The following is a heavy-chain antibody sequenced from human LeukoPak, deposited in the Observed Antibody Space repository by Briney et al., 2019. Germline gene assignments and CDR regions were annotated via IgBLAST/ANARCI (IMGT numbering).Heavy chain of an antibody. CDR1: GYTFTSYG. CDR3: ARAQDGYNWKDY. V-gene: IGHV1-18*01. Sequence: ASVKVSCKASGYTFTSYGISWVRQAAGQGLEWMGWISAYNGNTNYAQKLQGRVTMTTDASTSTAYMELRSLRSDDTAVYYCARAQDGYNWKDYWGQGTLVTVSS. D-gene: IGHD5-24*01. J-gene: IGHJ4*02. CDR2: ISAYNGNT.